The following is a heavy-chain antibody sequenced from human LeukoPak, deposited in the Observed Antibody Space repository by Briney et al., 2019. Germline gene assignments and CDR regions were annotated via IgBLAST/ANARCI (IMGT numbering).Heavy chain of an antibody. CDR1: GGSFSGYY. CDR3: ARDIYGGNSGYDY. V-gene: IGHV4-34*01. J-gene: IGHJ4*02. Sequence: KTSETLSLTCAVYGGSFSGYYWSWIRQPPGKGLEWIGEINHSGSTNYNPSLKSRVTISVDTSKNQFSLKLSSVTAADTAVYYCARDIYGGNSGYDYWGQGTLVTVSS. D-gene: IGHD4-23*01. CDR2: INHSGST.